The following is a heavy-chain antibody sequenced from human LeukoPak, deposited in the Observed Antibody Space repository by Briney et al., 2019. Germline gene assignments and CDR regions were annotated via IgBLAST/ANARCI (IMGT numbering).Heavy chain of an antibody. CDR1: GFTFSSYE. CDR2: ISSSGSTI. V-gene: IGHV3-48*03. Sequence: PGGSLRLSCAASGFTFSSYEMNWVRQAPGKGLEWVSYISSSGSTIYYADSVKGRFTIPRDNAKNSLYLQMNSLRAEDTAVYYCARESAFDGYLTIDYWGQGTLVTVSS. J-gene: IGHJ4*02. CDR3: ARESAFDGYLTIDY. D-gene: IGHD5-18*01.